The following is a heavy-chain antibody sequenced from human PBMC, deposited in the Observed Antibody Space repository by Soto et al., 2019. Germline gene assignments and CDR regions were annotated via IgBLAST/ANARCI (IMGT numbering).Heavy chain of an antibody. CDR3: ASNKYSGSYYPYGDY. V-gene: IGHV1-69*12. CDR2: IIPIFGTA. Sequence: QVQLVQSGAEVKKPGSSVKVSCKASGGTFSSYAISWVRQAPGQGLEWMGGIIPIFGTANYAQKFQGRVTITADEPTSTAYMELSSLRSEDTAVYYCASNKYSGSYYPYGDYWGQGTLVTVSS. J-gene: IGHJ4*02. CDR1: GGTFSSYA. D-gene: IGHD1-26*01.